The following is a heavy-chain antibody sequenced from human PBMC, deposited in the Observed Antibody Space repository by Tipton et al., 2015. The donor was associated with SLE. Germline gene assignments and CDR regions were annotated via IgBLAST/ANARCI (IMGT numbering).Heavy chain of an antibody. CDR1: GGSISSSNYY. V-gene: IGHV4-39*07. CDR2: IYYSGGT. CDR3: ARVGVVTPFDY. Sequence: TLSLTCTVSGGSISSSNYYWGWIRQPPGKGLEWIGSIYYSGGTYYNPSLKSRVTISVDTSKNQFSLKLSSVTAADTAVYYCARVGVVTPFDYWGQGTLVTVSS. D-gene: IGHD4-23*01. J-gene: IGHJ4*02.